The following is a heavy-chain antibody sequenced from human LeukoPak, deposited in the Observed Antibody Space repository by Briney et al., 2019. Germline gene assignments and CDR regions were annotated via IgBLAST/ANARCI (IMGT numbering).Heavy chain of an antibody. CDR3: ARTPYSSSSTSFDY. Sequence: PSETLSLTCTVSGGSISSGTYNWSWIRQHPGKGLEWIGYIYYSGSTYYNPSLKSRVTISVDRSKNQFSLKLSSVTAADTAVYYCARTPYSSSSTSFDYWGQGTLVTVSS. J-gene: IGHJ4*02. CDR1: GGSISSGTYN. CDR2: IYYSGST. D-gene: IGHD6-6*01. V-gene: IGHV4-31*03.